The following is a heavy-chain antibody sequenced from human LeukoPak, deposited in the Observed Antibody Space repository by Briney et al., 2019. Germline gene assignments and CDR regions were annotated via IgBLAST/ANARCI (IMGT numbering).Heavy chain of an antibody. CDR2: ISGSGGST. J-gene: IGHJ3*02. CDR3: AKEIYCSGGSCYSDAFDI. V-gene: IGHV3-23*01. D-gene: IGHD2-15*01. Sequence: PGGSLRLSCAASGFTFSSYAMSWVRQAPGKGLEWVSAISGSGGSTYYADSVKGRFTIPRDNSKNTLYLQMNSLRAEDTAVYYCAKEIYCSGGSCYSDAFDIWGQGTMVTVSS. CDR1: GFTFSSYA.